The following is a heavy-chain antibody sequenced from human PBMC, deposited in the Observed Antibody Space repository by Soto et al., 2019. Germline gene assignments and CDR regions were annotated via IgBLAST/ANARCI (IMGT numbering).Heavy chain of an antibody. D-gene: IGHD3-10*01. J-gene: IGHJ5*02. V-gene: IGHV4-59*01. CDR3: ARDPNLYYYGSGSYLFRNWFDP. CDR1: GGSISSYY. Sequence: QVQLQESGPGLVKPSETLSLTCTVSGGSISSYYWSWIRQPPGKGLEWIGYIYYSGSTNYNPSLKSRVTIPVDTSKNQFSLKLSSVTAADTAVYYCARDPNLYYYGSGSYLFRNWFDPWGQGTLVTVSS. CDR2: IYYSGST.